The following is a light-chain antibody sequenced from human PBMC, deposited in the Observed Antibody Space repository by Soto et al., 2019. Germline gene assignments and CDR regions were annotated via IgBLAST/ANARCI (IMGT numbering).Light chain of an antibody. Sequence: ALTQPASMSGSPGQSITISCTGTSSDVGGYNYVSWYQQHPGKAPKLIIYEVSNRPSGISNRFSGSKSGNTASLTISGLQAEDEADYYCSSYTSSSTRVFGGGTKLTVL. CDR1: SSDVGGYNY. V-gene: IGLV2-14*01. CDR3: SSYTSSSTRV. J-gene: IGLJ2*01. CDR2: EVS.